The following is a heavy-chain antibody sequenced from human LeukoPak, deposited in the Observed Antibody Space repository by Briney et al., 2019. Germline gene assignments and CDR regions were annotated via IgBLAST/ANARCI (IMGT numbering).Heavy chain of an antibody. CDR2: INPSGGST. CDR3: ARASFDSDTSGYYSPNNWFDP. V-gene: IGHV1-46*01. D-gene: IGHD3-22*01. Sequence: ASVKISCKASGYSFTNYYIHWVRQAPGQGLEWMGGINPSGGSTTNAQKFQGRVTMTRDTPTSTAYMELSSLRSEDTAIYYCARASFDSDTSGYYSPNNWFDPWGQGTLVTVSS. J-gene: IGHJ5*02. CDR1: GYSFTNYY.